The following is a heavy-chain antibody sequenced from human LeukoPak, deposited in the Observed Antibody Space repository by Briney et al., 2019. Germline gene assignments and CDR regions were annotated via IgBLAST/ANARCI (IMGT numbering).Heavy chain of an antibody. J-gene: IGHJ3*02. CDR1: GFTFDDYA. D-gene: IGHD3-9*01. CDR3: AKDIGYDILTGPDAFDI. CDR2: ISWNSGSI. Sequence: GGSLRLSCAASGFTFDDYAMHWVRQAPGKGLEWVSGISWNSGSIGYADSVKGRFTISRDNAKNSLYLQMNSLRAEDTALYYCAKDIGYDILTGPDAFDIWGQGAMVTVSS. V-gene: IGHV3-9*01.